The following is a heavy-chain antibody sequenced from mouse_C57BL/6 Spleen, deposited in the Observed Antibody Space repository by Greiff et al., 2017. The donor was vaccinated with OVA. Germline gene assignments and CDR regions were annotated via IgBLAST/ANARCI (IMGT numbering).Heavy chain of an antibody. Sequence: LQESGAELVKPGASVKISCKASGYAFSSYWMNWVKQRPGKGLEWIGQIYPGDGDTNYNGKFKGKATLTADKSSSTAYMQLSSLTSEDSAVYFCARWGGAGSWFAYWGQGTLVTVSA. J-gene: IGHJ3*01. CDR1: GYAFSSYW. CDR2: IYPGDGDT. CDR3: ARWGGAGSWFAY. D-gene: IGHD4-1*01. V-gene: IGHV1-80*01.